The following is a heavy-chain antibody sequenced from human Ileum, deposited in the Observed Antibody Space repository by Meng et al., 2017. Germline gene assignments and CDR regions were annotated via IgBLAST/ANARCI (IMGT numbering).Heavy chain of an antibody. J-gene: IGHJ4*02. Sequence: VPVPESRPGLVRPSETLFLICTVSGGSVSTSDYQWGWIRQPPGKGLEWIGYAGTNYNPSLKSRVTISVDTSKRQFSLKLTSVTAADTAVYYCARDHWGSLDYWGQGILVTVSS. V-gene: IGHV4-61*08. CDR2: AGT. D-gene: IGHD7-27*01. CDR3: ARDHWGSLDY. CDR1: GGSVSTSDYQ.